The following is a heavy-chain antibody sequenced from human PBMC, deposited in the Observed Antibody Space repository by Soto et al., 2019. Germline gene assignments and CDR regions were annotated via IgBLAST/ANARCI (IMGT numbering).Heavy chain of an antibody. D-gene: IGHD2-2*01. CDR3: ASMGRSTSRNYYYYVMDV. J-gene: IGHJ6*02. V-gene: IGHV4-4*07. Sequence: PSETLSLTCTVSGGSISYYYWSWIRQPAGKGLEWIGRIYTSGSTNYNPSLKSRVTMSVDTSKNQFSLNLSSVTAADTAVYYCASMGRSTSRNYYYYVMDVWGQGTTVTVYS. CDR1: GGSISYYY. CDR2: IYTSGST.